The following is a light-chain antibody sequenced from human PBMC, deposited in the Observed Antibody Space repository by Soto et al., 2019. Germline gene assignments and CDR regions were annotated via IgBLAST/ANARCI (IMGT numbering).Light chain of an antibody. CDR1: QSVSSTF. Sequence: EIVLTQSPGTLSLSPGERATLSCRASQSVSSTFLAWYQQKPGQAPRLLIYAASSRATGIPDRFSGSGSGTDFILSISRLEPEDVAVYYCQQHGSSLFSFGPGTKVDIK. CDR3: QQHGSSLFS. V-gene: IGKV3-20*01. CDR2: AAS. J-gene: IGKJ3*01.